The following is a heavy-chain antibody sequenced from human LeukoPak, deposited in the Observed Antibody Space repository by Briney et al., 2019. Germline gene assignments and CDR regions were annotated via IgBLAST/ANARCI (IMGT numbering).Heavy chain of an antibody. V-gene: IGHV1-69*05. Sequence: SVKVSCKASGGTFSSYAISWVRQALGQGLEWMGGIIPIFGTANYAQKFQGRVTITTDESTSTAYMELSSLRSEDTAVYYCARGGYCSSTSCYLLDYYYMDVWGKGTTVTVSS. CDR1: GGTFSSYA. CDR2: IIPIFGTA. J-gene: IGHJ6*03. CDR3: ARGGYCSSTSCYLLDYYYMDV. D-gene: IGHD2-2*01.